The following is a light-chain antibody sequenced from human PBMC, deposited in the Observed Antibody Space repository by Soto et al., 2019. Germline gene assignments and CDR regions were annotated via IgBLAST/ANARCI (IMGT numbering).Light chain of an antibody. Sequence: DIQLTQSPSSLSASVGDRVTITCRASQSISRHLNWYQQKPGKAPKPLIYAASGLQSGVPSRFSGSGSGTDFTLTISSLQPEDFAIYYCQETYSASWTFGQGTKVEIK. CDR3: QETYSASWT. V-gene: IGKV1-39*01. CDR2: AAS. CDR1: QSISRH. J-gene: IGKJ1*01.